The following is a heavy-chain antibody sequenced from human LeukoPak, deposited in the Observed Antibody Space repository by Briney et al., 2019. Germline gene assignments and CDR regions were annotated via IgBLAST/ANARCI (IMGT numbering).Heavy chain of an antibody. V-gene: IGHV4-34*01. CDR1: GGSFSGYY. CDR2: INHSGST. D-gene: IGHD2-15*01. J-gene: IGHJ4*02. CDR3: ARPTSGYCSGGSCRRTYYFDY. Sequence: PSETLSLTCAVYGGSFSGYYWSWIRLPPGKGLEWIGEINHSGSTNYNPSLKSRVTISVDTSKNQFSLKLSSVTAADTAAYYCARPTSGYCSGGSCRRTYYFDYWGQGTLVTVSS.